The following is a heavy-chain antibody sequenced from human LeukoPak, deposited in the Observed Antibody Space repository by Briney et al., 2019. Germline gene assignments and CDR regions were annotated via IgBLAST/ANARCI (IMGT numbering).Heavy chain of an antibody. CDR1: GFTASSNY. CDR2: IYSGSSA. J-gene: IGHJ3*02. CDR3: AKGGGSYLGAFDI. D-gene: IGHD1-26*01. Sequence: GGSLRLSCAASGFTASSNYMSWVRQAPGKGLEWVSVIYSGSSADYADSVKGRFTISRDNSKNTLYLQMNSLRAEDTAVYYCAKGGGSYLGAFDIWGQGTMVTVSS. V-gene: IGHV3-53*05.